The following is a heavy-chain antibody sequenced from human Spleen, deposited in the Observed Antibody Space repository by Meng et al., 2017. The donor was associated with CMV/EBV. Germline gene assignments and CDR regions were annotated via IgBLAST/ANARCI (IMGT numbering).Heavy chain of an antibody. D-gene: IGHD2-15*01. Sequence: TCTFSGGSVRSASFYWYWIRQPPGKGLEWIGYIHYTERSNYNPSPKSRLTISLDTSENQFSLKLTSVTTADTAMYYCAGGGQVPLGYWGQGALVTVSS. CDR1: GGSVRSASFY. V-gene: IGHV4-61*01. J-gene: IGHJ4*02. CDR2: IHYTERS. CDR3: AGGGQVPLGY.